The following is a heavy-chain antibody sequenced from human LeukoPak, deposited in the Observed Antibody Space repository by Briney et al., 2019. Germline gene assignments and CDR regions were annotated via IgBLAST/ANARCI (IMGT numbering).Heavy chain of an antibody. CDR1: GFTFSSYA. V-gene: IGHV3-30-3*01. CDR3: ARDWGCDY. CDR2: ISYDGSRK. J-gene: IGHJ4*02. Sequence: GGSLRLSCAASGFTFSSYAIHWVRQAPGKGLEWVAVISYDGSRKYYADSVKGRFTISRDNSWDKVYLQMNSLGAEDTSIYYCARDWGCDYWGQGTLVTVSS. D-gene: IGHD3-16*01.